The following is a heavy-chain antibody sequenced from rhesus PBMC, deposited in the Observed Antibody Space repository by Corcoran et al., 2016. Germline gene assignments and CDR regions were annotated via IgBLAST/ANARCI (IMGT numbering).Heavy chain of an antibody. V-gene: IGHV5-20*01. CDR1: GYSFTSYW. D-gene: IGHD1-26*01. CDR3: ARGYKWNQGLGY. Sequence: EVQLVQSGAEVKRPGESLKISCKTSGYSFTSYWISWVRQMPGKGLEWRGAIDPSDSDTRYNPSFQGQVTISADKSISTAYLQWSRLKASDTATYYCARGYKWNQGLGYWGQGVLVTVSS. CDR2: IDPSDSDT. J-gene: IGHJ4*01.